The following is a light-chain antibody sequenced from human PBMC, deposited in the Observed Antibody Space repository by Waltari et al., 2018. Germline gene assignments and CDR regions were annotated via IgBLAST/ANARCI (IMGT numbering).Light chain of an antibody. CDR2: GAS. Sequence: EIVLTQSPRTLSLSPGARATLSCRASQSVSSSYLAWYQQKPGQAPRVLIHGASNRATGIPDRFSGSGSGTDFTLTISRLEPEDFAVYYCQQYGSSPWTFGQGTKVEIK. CDR3: QQYGSSPWT. V-gene: IGKV3-20*01. J-gene: IGKJ1*01. CDR1: QSVSSSY.